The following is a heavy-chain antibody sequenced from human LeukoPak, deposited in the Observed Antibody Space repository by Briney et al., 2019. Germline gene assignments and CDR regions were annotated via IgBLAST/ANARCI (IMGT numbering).Heavy chain of an antibody. V-gene: IGHV4-30-2*01. CDR2: IYQSGSP. CDR1: GGSISSGDNS. J-gene: IGHJ4*02. CDR3: ARLSDGAFDY. Sequence: PSETLSLTCAVSGGSISSGDNSWSWIRQPPGKGLEWIGYIYQSGSPYYNPSLKSRVIISVDRSKNQFSLKVNSVTAADTAVYYCARLSDGAFDYWGQGTLVTVSS.